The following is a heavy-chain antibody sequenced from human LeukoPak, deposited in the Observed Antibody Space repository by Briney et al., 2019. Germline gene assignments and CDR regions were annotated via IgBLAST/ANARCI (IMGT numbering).Heavy chain of an antibody. J-gene: IGHJ4*02. CDR3: ARGEPADLIDY. CDR1: GYTFTNYF. V-gene: IGHV1-2*02. CDR2: INPNSGGP. Sequence: ASVKVSCKASGYTFTNYFIHWVRQAPGQGLEWMGWINPNSGGPNYAQKFQGRVTMTRDTSISTAYMELSRLRSDDTAVYYCARGEPADLIDYWGQGTLVTVSS. D-gene: IGHD1-26*01.